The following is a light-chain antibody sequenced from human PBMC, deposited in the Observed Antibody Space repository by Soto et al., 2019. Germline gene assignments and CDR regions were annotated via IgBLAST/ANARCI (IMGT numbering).Light chain of an antibody. CDR2: DAS. J-gene: IGKJ4*01. CDR1: QSVSVY. V-gene: IGKV3-11*01. Sequence: EIVMTQSPATLSVSPGERATLSCRASQSVSVYLAWFQQKPGQPPRLLIYDASIRATGIPARFSGSESGTVFTLTIHSLEPEDFAVYYCQQYKDWPPLTFGGGTKVDIK. CDR3: QQYKDWPPLT.